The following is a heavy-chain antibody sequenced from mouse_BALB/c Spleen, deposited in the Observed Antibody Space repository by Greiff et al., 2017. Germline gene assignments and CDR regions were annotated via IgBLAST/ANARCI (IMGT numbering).Heavy chain of an antibody. Sequence: VQLQQSGPDLVKPSQSLSLTCTVTGYSITSGYSWHWIRQFPGNKLEWMGYIHYSGSTNYNPSLKSRISITRDTSKNQFFLQLNSVTTEDTATYSCAREGNYYGSEYYAMDYWGQGTSVTVSS. CDR3: AREGNYYGSEYYAMDY. V-gene: IGHV3-1*02. D-gene: IGHD1-1*01. CDR2: IHYSGST. J-gene: IGHJ4*01. CDR1: GYSITSGYS.